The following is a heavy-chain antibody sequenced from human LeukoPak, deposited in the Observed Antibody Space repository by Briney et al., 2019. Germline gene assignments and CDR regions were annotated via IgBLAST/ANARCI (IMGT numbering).Heavy chain of an antibody. Sequence: GASVKVSCKASGYTFTSYDINWVRQATGQGLEWMGWRNPNSGNTGYAQKFQGRVTMTRNTSISTAYMELSSLRSEDTAVYYCARYYDILTGTPSFDYWGQGTLVTVSS. V-gene: IGHV1-8*01. D-gene: IGHD3-9*01. CDR3: ARYYDILTGTPSFDY. CDR1: GYTFTSYD. J-gene: IGHJ4*02. CDR2: RNPNSGNT.